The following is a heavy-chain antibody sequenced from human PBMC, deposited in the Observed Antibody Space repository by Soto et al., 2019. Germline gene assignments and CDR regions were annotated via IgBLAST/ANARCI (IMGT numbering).Heavy chain of an antibody. Sequence: ASVKVSCKASGFTFSNYGLNWVRQAPGQGLEWMGWVSANNGHTNYAQNLQGRVSMTTDTSTSTAYMELRGLTFDDTAVYYCARDIESVTAKHFFYYYAMDVWGQETTVTVSS. CDR1: GFTFSNYG. J-gene: IGHJ6*02. D-gene: IGHD2-8*01. V-gene: IGHV1-18*01. CDR3: ARDIESVTAKHFFYYYAMDV. CDR2: VSANNGHT.